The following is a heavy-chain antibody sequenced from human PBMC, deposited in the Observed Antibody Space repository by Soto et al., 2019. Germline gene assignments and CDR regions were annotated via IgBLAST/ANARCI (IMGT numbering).Heavy chain of an antibody. J-gene: IGHJ5*01. CDR2: INSDGSHT. Sequence: EVQLVESGGGLVQPGGSLRLSCAASGFTFFAYWIHWVRQVPGKGLVWVSRINSDGSHTSYADSVRGRFTISRDNSKNTVYLQMNSLTAEDTAVYYCATEGDYGDYAAENWFYSWCQGSLVTVSS. V-gene: IGHV3-74*01. D-gene: IGHD4-17*01. CDR3: ATEGDYGDYAAENWFYS. CDR1: GFTFFAYW.